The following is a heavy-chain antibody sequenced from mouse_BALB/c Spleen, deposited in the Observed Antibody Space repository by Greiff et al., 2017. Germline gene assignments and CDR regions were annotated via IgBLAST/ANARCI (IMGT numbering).Heavy chain of an antibody. J-gene: IGHJ4*01. CDR1: GYSFTGYY. CDR2: ISCYNGAT. CDR3: ARSDYGNDAMDY. Sequence: LVKTGASVKISCKASGYSFTGYYMHWVKQSHGKSLEWIGYISCYNGATSSNQKFKGKATFTVDTSSSTAYMQFNSLTSEDSAVYYCARSDYGNDAMDYWGQGTSVTVSS. V-gene: IGHV1S34*01. D-gene: IGHD2-1*01.